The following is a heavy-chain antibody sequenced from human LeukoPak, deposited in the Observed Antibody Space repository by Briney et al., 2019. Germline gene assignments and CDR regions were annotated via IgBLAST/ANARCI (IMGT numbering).Heavy chain of an antibody. CDR1: GFTFPSSA. CDR2: IVVGSCNT. D-gene: IGHD2-2*01. CDR3: AASLICSSTSCPRAGAFDI. J-gene: IGHJ3*02. V-gene: IGHV1-58*01. Sequence: GTSVKVSCKASGFTFPSSAVQWVRQDSGQRLEWIGWIVVGSCNTNYAQKFQERDTITRNMSTSTAYMELSSLSSENTAVYYCAASLICSSTSCPRAGAFDIWGQGKMVSVSS.